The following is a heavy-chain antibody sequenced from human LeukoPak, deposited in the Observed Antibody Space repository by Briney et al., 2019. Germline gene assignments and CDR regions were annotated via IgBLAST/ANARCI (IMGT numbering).Heavy chain of an antibody. Sequence: PGGSMRLSCAATGFTFKDYGMHWVRQPPGKGLEWVSSINWNGGGTDYADSVKGRFTISRDNAKNSLYLQLSSLRPEDTALYYCAKHMRATNTYSFFGLDVWGQGTTDTVSS. CDR1: GFTFKDYG. D-gene: IGHD1-26*01. V-gene: IGHV3-9*01. CDR2: INWNGGGT. CDR3: AKHMRATNTYSFFGLDV. J-gene: IGHJ6*02.